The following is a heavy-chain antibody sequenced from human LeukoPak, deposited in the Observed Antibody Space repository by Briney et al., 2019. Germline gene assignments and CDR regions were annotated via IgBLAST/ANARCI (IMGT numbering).Heavy chain of an antibody. CDR1: GFTLNSYL. V-gene: IGHV3-7*01. J-gene: IGHJ3*01. Sequence: GETLRLSCAASGFTLNSYLMSWVRQAPGTGLEWLANIKKDGSEESYLGSVKGRFTVSRDNAKNSLFLQMNSLRGEDTAVYYCARSNPNKNALDLWGQGTIVTISS. CDR3: ARSNPNKNALDL. D-gene: IGHD1-14*01. CDR2: IKKDGSEE.